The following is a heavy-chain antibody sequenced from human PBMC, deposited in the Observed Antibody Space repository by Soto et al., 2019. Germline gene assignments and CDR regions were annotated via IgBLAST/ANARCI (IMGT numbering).Heavy chain of an antibody. CDR2: IYWDDDK. D-gene: IGHD2-21*02. J-gene: IGHJ6*02. V-gene: IGHV2-5*02. CDR3: AHSRCGGDCLRSYSSHYYYGMDV. Sequence: QITLKESGPTLMKPTQTLTLTCTFSGFSLSTGGVGVGWIRQPPGKALEWLALIYWDDDKRYSQSLKSRLTVTKETSKNQVFLTSTNMDPVDTATYYCAHSRCGGDCLRSYSSHYYYGMDVWGQGTTVTVSS. CDR1: GFSLSTGGVG.